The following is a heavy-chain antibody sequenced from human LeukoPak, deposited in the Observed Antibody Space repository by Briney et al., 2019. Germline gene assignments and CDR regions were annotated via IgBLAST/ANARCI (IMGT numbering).Heavy chain of an antibody. V-gene: IGHV1-69*04. CDR2: IIPILGIA. D-gene: IGHD1-14*01. Sequence: SVKVSCKASGGTFSSYAISWVRQAPGQGLEWMGRIIPILGIANYAQKFQGRVTITADKSTSTAYMELSSLRSEDTAVYYCARIVGTLSGYYGMDVWGQGTTVTVSS. CDR1: GGTFSSYA. J-gene: IGHJ6*02. CDR3: ARIVGTLSGYYGMDV.